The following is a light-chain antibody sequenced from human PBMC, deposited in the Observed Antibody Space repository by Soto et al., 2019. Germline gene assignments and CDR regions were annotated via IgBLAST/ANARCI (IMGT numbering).Light chain of an antibody. CDR1: QGINSN. J-gene: IGKJ1*01. CDR3: QHYGGVWT. V-gene: IGKV1-9*01. Sequence: NQFTQPPSFLSASVRDRVTITCRASQGINSNLAWYQQKPGKAPKLLIYTVSTLQSGVPSRFSGSGSGTEFSLTISSLQPDDFATYHCQHYGGVWTFGQGTKVDI. CDR2: TVS.